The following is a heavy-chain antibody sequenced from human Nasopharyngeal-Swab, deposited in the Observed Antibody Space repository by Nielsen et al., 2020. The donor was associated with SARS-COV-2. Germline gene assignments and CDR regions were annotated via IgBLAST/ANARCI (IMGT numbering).Heavy chain of an antibody. D-gene: IGHD3-3*01. CDR3: ARDGLDYDFWSAYFMDV. CDR1: GFTFNKYN. Sequence: GASLQISCAASGFTFNKYNFNWVRQAPGKGLEWVSSISSSSSYIYYADSVKGRFTISRDNAKNSLYLQMNSLRAEDTAVYYCARDGLDYDFWSAYFMDVWGQGTTVTVSS. J-gene: IGHJ6*02. CDR2: ISSSSSYI. V-gene: IGHV3-21*01.